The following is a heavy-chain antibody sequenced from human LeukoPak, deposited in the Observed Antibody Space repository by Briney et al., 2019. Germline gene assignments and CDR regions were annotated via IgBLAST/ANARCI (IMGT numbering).Heavy chain of an antibody. Sequence: GASVKVSCKASGGTFSSYAISWVRQAPGQGLEWMGGIIPIFGTANYAQKFQGRVTITADESTSTAYMELSSLRSEDTAVYYCARDGRFGELFDYWGQGTLVTVSS. J-gene: IGHJ4*02. CDR1: GGTFSSYA. V-gene: IGHV1-69*01. CDR2: IIPIFGTA. CDR3: ARDGRFGELFDY. D-gene: IGHD3-10*01.